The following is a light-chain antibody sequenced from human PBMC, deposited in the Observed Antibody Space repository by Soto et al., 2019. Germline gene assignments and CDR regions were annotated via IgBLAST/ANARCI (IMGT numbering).Light chain of an antibody. V-gene: IGLV2-14*01. J-gene: IGLJ1*01. Sequence: QSALTQPASVSGSPGQSITISCTGTSSDVSGYNYVSWYQQHPGKAPKLMIYEVNNRPSGVSNRFSGSKSGNTASLTISGLQAEDEADYYCSSFTSTSTYVFGTGTKLTVL. CDR1: SSDVSGYNY. CDR3: SSFTSTSTYV. CDR2: EVN.